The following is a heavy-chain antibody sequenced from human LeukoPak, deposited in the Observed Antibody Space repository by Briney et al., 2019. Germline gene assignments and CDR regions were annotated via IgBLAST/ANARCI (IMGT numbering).Heavy chain of an antibody. Sequence: SETLSLTCTVSGGSISSGGYYWSWIRQHPGKGLEWIGYIYYSGSTYSNPSLKSRVTISVDTSKNQYSLILSSVTAADTAVYYCARSRDGYYFDYWGQGTLVTVSS. D-gene: IGHD5-24*01. J-gene: IGHJ4*02. V-gene: IGHV4-31*03. CDR1: GGSISSGGYY. CDR2: IYYSGST. CDR3: ARSRDGYYFDY.